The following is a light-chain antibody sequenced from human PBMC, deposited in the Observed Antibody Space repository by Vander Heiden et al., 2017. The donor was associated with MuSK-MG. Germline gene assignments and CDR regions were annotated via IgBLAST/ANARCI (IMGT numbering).Light chain of an antibody. Sequence: EIVLTQSPGTLSLSPGERATLSCRASQSVSSSYLAWYQQKPGQAPRLLMYGASRRATGIPDRFSGSGSGTDFTLTISRLESEDFAVYYCQQEGSSPLTFGGGTKVEIK. CDR2: GAS. V-gene: IGKV3-20*01. CDR3: QQEGSSPLT. CDR1: QSVSSSY. J-gene: IGKJ4*01.